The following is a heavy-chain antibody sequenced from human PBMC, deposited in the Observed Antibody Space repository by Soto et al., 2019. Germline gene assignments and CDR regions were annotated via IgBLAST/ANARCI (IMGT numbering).Heavy chain of an antibody. CDR3: ARDNYYADAFDI. D-gene: IGHD1-26*01. J-gene: IGHJ3*02. V-gene: IGHV3-43*01. CDR1: GFTFDDYT. Sequence: GGSLRLSCAASGFTFDDYTMHWVRQAPGKGLEWVSLISWDGGNTYYADSVKGRFTISRDNSKNSLYLQMNSLRAEDTAVYYGARDNYYADAFDIWAQGTMVTVSS. CDR2: ISWDGGNT.